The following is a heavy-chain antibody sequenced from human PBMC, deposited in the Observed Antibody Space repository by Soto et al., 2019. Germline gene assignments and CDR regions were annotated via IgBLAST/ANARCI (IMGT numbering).Heavy chain of an antibody. CDR2: IYSGGST. CDR1: GFTVSGNY. D-gene: IGHD6-13*01. V-gene: IGHV3-53*04. CDR3: ARGLLGAALIDY. J-gene: IGHJ4*02. Sequence: HPGGSLRLSCAASGFTVSGNYMSWVCQAPGKGLEWVSVIYSGGSTYYADSVKGRFTISRHNSKNTLYLQMNSLRADDTAVYYCARGLLGAALIDYWGQGTLVTAPQ.